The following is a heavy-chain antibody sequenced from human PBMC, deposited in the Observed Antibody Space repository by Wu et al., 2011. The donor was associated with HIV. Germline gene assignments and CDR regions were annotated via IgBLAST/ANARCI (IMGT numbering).Heavy chain of an antibody. J-gene: IGHJ4*01. D-gene: IGHD3-10*01. V-gene: IGHV1-69*15. Sequence: QLQLVQSGPEVKKPGSSVKVSCRASGGSFNDYAISWVRQAPGQGLEWLGRIIPLFGTSNYAQRFQDRVTITADESTRTVFMDLSSLKSDDTAVYYCAFGGGEILNMYYFNFWGQEPWSKSPQ. CDR3: AFGGGEILNMYYFNF. CDR2: IIPLFGTS. CDR1: GGSFNDYA.